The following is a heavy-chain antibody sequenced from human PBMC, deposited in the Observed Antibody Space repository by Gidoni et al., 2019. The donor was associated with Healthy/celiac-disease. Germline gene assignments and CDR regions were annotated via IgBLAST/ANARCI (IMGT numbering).Heavy chain of an antibody. CDR1: WDIVSSNIAA. Sequence: SQTLSLPCSISWDIVSSNIAAWNWIRQSPSRGLEWLGRTYYRSKWYNDYAVSVKSRITINPDTSKNQFSLQLNSVTPEDTAVYYCARVQGEGIAAADDAFDIWGQGTMVTVSS. V-gene: IGHV6-1*01. J-gene: IGHJ3*02. CDR3: ARVQGEGIAAADDAFDI. D-gene: IGHD6-13*01. CDR2: TYYRSKWYN.